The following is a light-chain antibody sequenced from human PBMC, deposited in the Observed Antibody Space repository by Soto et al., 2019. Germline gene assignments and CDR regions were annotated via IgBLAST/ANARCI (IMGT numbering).Light chain of an antibody. CDR2: EVS. J-gene: IGLJ2*01. CDR1: SSDIGAYNY. CDR3: SSYTRSRTLI. Sequence: QSVLTQPASVSGSPGQSITISCTGTSSDIGAYNYVSWFQQHPGKAPKLMIYEVSNRPSGVSNRFSGSKSGNTASLTISGLQAEDEADYYCSSYTRSRTLIFGGGTKLTVL. V-gene: IGLV2-14*01.